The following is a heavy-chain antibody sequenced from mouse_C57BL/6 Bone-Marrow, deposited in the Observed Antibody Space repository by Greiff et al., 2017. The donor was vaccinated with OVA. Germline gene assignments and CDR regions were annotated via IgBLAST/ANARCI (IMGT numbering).Heavy chain of an antibody. Sequence: VQLQESGAELVRPGTSVKVSCKASGYAFTNYLIEWVKQRPGQGLEWIGVINPGSGGTNYNEKFKGKATLTAEKSSSTAYKQLSSLTSEDSAVYYCARRLDYWGQGTTVTVSS. J-gene: IGHJ2*01. CDR1: GYAFTNYL. CDR2: INPGSGGT. V-gene: IGHV1-54*01. CDR3: ARRLDY.